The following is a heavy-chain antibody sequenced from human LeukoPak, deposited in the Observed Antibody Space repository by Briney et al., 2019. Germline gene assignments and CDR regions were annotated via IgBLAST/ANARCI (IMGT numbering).Heavy chain of an antibody. CDR2: IGGSGGST. Sequence: GGFVRLSCAVSGITLSNYRMSWLRQAPGQGLEWVAGIGGSGGSTNYADSVKGRFTISRDNPRNTLYLQMNSLRAEDTAVYFCAKRGVVIRVILVGFHKEAYYFDSWGQGALVTVSS. D-gene: IGHD3-22*01. CDR3: AKRGVVIRVILVGFHKEAYYFDS. CDR1: GITLSNYR. J-gene: IGHJ4*02. V-gene: IGHV3-23*01.